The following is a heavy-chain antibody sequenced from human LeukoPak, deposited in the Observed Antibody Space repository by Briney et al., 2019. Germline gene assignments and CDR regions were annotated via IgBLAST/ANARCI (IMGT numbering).Heavy chain of an antibody. CDR2: IYWDDDK. Sequence: SGPTLVKPTQTLTLTCTFSGFPLSTSGVGVGWIRQPPGKALEWLALIYWDDDKRYSPSLKSRLTITKDTSKNQVVLTMTNMDPVDTATYYCAHRQQLIAAAAFDPWGQGTLVTVSS. CDR1: GFPLSTSGVG. J-gene: IGHJ5*02. V-gene: IGHV2-5*02. CDR3: AHRQQLIAAAAFDP. D-gene: IGHD6-13*01.